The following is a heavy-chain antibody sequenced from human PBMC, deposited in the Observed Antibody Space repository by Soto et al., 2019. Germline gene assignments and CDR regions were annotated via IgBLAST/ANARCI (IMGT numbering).Heavy chain of an antibody. Sequence: SETLSLTCNVFGGSVSGFYWTWIRQPAGKGLEWIGRIYSSGSTKYNPSLKSRVSMSLDTSRNQFSLNLTSVTAADTAVYYCARGQRFSDWFDPWGQGTLVTVSS. J-gene: IGHJ5*02. D-gene: IGHD3-3*01. CDR3: ARGQRFSDWFDP. CDR2: IYSSGST. V-gene: IGHV4-4*07. CDR1: GGSVSGFY.